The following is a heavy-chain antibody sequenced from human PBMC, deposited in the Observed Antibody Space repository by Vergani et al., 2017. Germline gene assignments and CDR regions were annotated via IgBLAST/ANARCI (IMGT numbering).Heavy chain of an antibody. V-gene: IGHV3-15*05. CDR3: TPDLATPSPPDGRDYFDH. CDR2: IRNKANSYTT. D-gene: IGHD2-21*01. CDR1: GFTFTDAW. Sequence: EVQLVESGGGLVKSGGSLRLSCVASGFTFTDAWMSWVRQAPGKGLEWIGHIRNKANSYTTEYAPSVKGRFIISRDDSRNTLYLDVISLETEDTAVYYCTPDLATPSPPDGRDYFDHWGQGTLVTVSS. J-gene: IGHJ4*02.